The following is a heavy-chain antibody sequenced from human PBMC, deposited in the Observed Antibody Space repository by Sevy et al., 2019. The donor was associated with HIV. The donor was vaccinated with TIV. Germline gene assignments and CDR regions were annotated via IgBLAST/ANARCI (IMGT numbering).Heavy chain of an antibody. CDR3: ARESIAAAGTGFPFDI. D-gene: IGHD6-13*01. Sequence: GGSLRISCAASGFTFSSYSMNWVRQAPGKGLEWVSSISSSSSYIYYADSVKGRFTISRDNAKNSLYLQMNSLRAEDTAVYYCARESIAAAGTGFPFDIRGQGTMVTVSS. J-gene: IGHJ3*02. CDR1: GFTFSSYS. V-gene: IGHV3-21*01. CDR2: ISSSSSYI.